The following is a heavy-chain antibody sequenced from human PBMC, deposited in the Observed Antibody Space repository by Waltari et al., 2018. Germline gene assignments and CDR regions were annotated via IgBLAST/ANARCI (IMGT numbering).Heavy chain of an antibody. V-gene: IGHV4-59*11. J-gene: IGHJ3*02. D-gene: IGHD3-22*01. CDR1: GGSISSHY. Sequence: QVQLQESGPGLVKPSETLSLTCTVSGGSISSHYWSWIRQPPGKGLEWIGYIYYSGSTNYNPSPKSRVTISVDTSKNQFSLKLSSVTAADTAVYYCARDGDYDGAEDAFDIWGQGTMVTVSS. CDR3: ARDGDYDGAEDAFDI. CDR2: IYYSGST.